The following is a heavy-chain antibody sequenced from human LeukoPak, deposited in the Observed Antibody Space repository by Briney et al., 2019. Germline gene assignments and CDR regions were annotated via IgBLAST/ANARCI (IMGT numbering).Heavy chain of an antibody. CDR2: ISSSGSTI. Sequence: GGSLRLSCVASGFTFSSYSINWIRQAPGKGLEWVSYISSSGSTIYYADSVKGRFTISRDNAKNSLYLQMNSLRAEDTAVYYCAASEQWLVARVYWGQGTLVTVSS. CDR1: GFTFSSYS. D-gene: IGHD6-19*01. V-gene: IGHV3-48*04. J-gene: IGHJ4*02. CDR3: AASEQWLVARVY.